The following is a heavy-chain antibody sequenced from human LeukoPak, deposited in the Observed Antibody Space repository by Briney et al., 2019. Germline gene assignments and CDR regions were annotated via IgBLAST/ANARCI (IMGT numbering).Heavy chain of an antibody. V-gene: IGHV3-7*03. Sequence: SGESLRLSCADSGFTFSGHWMTWVRQAPGKGLEWVANIKEDGSKKNYVDSVKGRFTISRDNAKNSLYLQMTSLRAEDTAMYYCATPLDYHDNSGFHQGGDWGQGTLVTVSS. CDR2: IKEDGSKK. D-gene: IGHD3-22*01. CDR3: ATPLDYHDNSGFHQGGD. J-gene: IGHJ4*02. CDR1: GFTFSGHW.